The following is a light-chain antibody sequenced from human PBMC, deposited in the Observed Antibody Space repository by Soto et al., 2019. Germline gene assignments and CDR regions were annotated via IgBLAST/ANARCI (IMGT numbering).Light chain of an antibody. Sequence: DIQMTQAPSSLSASVGDRVTITCRASQSISNYLNWYQQKPGKAPNLLIYAPSNLQRGVPSRFSGSGSGTDFTLTISSLQPEDFATYFCQQSYSVPITFGQGTRLEIK. CDR1: QSISNY. J-gene: IGKJ5*01. V-gene: IGKV1-39*01. CDR3: QQSYSVPIT. CDR2: APS.